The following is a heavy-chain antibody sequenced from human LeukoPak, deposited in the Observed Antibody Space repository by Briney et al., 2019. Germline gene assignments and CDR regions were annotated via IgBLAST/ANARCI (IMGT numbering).Heavy chain of an antibody. CDR3: ARDSGSLDY. CDR1: GFTFSTYE. Sequence: PGGCLRLACSVSGFTFSTYEMNWVRQAPGKGLEWVSYISSSGSSIYYADSVKGRFTISRDNAKNSLYLQLNSLRAEDTAVYYCARDSGSLDYWGQGTLVTVSS. CDR2: ISSSGSSI. D-gene: IGHD1-26*01. V-gene: IGHV3-48*03. J-gene: IGHJ4*02.